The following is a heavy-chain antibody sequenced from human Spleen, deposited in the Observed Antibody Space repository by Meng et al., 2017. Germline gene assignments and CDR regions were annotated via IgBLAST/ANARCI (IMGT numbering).Heavy chain of an antibody. CDR1: GYTFTNYA. Sequence: QAQLVQSGAEVKKPGASVKVSCKASGYTFTNYATHWVRQAPGQRLEWMGWINVDNGNTRYSQKFQGRVSFTRDTSASTVYMELSSLRSEDTAVYYCARVWITEMANFDYWGQGTLVTVSS. J-gene: IGHJ4*02. CDR2: INVDNGNT. CDR3: ARVWITEMANFDY. D-gene: IGHD5-24*01. V-gene: IGHV1-3*01.